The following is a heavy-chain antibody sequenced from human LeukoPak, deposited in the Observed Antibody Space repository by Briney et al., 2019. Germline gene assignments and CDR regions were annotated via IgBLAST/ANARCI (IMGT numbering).Heavy chain of an antibody. J-gene: IGHJ4*02. Sequence: GGSLRLSCAASGFTFSTYAMHWVRQAPGKGLEYVSAITTNGGSTYYANSVKGRFTISRDNSKNTLYLQMGSLRAEDKAVYYCARGYVLLDYWGQGTLVTVSS. D-gene: IGHD2/OR15-2a*01. CDR1: GFTFSTYA. CDR3: ARGYVLLDY. CDR2: ITTNGGST. V-gene: IGHV3-64*01.